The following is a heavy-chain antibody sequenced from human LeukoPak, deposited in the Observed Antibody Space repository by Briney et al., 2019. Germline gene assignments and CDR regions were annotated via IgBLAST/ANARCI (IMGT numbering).Heavy chain of an antibody. CDR1: GYTFTTYD. D-gene: IGHD4-23*01. CDR3: ARGPNKSDGGNSGSAWFDP. Sequence: ASVKVSCKASGYTFTTYDINWVRQATGQGLEWTGWMNPNRGNTGYAQKFQGRVTITRNTSISTAYMELSSLRSEDTAVYYCARGPNKSDGGNSGSAWFDPWGQGTLVTVSS. J-gene: IGHJ5*02. CDR2: MNPNRGNT. V-gene: IGHV1-8*01.